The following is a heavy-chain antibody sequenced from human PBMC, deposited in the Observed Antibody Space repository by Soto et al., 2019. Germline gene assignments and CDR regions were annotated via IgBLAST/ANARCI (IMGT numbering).Heavy chain of an antibody. V-gene: IGHV1-2*04. J-gene: IGHJ3*02. D-gene: IGHD3-22*01. CDR3: ARDKTNDSRGYYSSGAFDI. CDR2: INPNSGGT. Sequence: ASVKVSCKASGYTFTGYYMHWVRQAPGQGLEWMGWINPNSGGTNYAQKFQGWVTMTRDASISTAYMELSRLRSDDTAVYYCARDKTNDSRGYYSSGAFDIWGQGTMATVSS. CDR1: GYTFTGYY.